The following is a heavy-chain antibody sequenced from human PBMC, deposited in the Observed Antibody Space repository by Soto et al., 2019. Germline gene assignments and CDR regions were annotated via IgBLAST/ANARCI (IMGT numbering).Heavy chain of an antibody. CDR3: AKLGYDSSGYYAPAYY. CDR1: GFTFSSYA. CDR2: ISGSGGST. V-gene: IGHV3-23*01. J-gene: IGHJ4*02. D-gene: IGHD3-22*01. Sequence: GGSLRLSCAASGFTFSSYAMSWVRQAPGKGLEWVSAISGSGGSTYYADSVKGRFTISRDNSKNTLYLQMNSLRAEDTAVYYCAKLGYDSSGYYAPAYYWGQGTLVTVSS.